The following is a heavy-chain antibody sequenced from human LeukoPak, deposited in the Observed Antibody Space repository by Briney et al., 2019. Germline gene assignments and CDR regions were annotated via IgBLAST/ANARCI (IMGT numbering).Heavy chain of an antibody. Sequence: SVRVSCKASGYTFTGYYMHWVRQAPGQGLEWMGWINPNSGGTNYAQKFQGRVTITRDTSISTAYMELSRLRSDDTAVYYCARDGLKNVNWGPGYWGQGTLVTVSS. CDR2: INPNSGGT. V-gene: IGHV1-2*02. CDR1: GYTFTGYY. CDR3: ARDGLKNVNWGPGY. J-gene: IGHJ4*02. D-gene: IGHD7-27*01.